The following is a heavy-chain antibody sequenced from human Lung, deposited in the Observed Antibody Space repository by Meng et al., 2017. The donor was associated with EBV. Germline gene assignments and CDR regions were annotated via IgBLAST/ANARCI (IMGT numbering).Heavy chain of an antibody. CDR1: GGSISSGDYY. CDR2: IYYSGST. D-gene: IGHD4-17*01. J-gene: IGHJ4*02. CDR3: ATIKERTTVTPFDY. Sequence: VQLQESGQELVEPPQTLSLTCTVSGGSISSGDYYWSWIRQPTGKGLEWIGYIYYSGSTYYNPSLKSRVTISVDTSKIQFSLKLSSVTAADTAVYYCATIKERTTVTPFDYWGQGTLVTVSS. V-gene: IGHV4-30-4*01.